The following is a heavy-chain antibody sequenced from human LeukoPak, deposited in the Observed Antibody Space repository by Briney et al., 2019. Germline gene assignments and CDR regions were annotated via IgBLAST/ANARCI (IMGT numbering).Heavy chain of an antibody. V-gene: IGHV6-1*01. CDR1: GDSVSSNSAA. CDR3: ARVPDSSGWYGYFQH. CDR2: TYYRSKWYN. Sequence: SQTLSLTCAISGDSVSSNSAAWNWIRQSPARGLEWLGRTYYRSKWYNDYAVSVRSRITINPDTSKNQFSLQLNSVTPEDTDVYYCARVPDSSGWYGYFQHWGRGTLVTVSS. D-gene: IGHD6-19*01. J-gene: IGHJ1*01.